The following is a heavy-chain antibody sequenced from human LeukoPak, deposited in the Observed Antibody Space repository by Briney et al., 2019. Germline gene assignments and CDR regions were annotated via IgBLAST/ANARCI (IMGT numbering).Heavy chain of an antibody. CDR2: ISYDGSNK. CDR3: ARGQLPREVYWYFDL. V-gene: IGHV3-30*03. J-gene: IGHJ2*01. Sequence: PGRSLRLSCAASGFTFSSYGMHWVRQAPGKGLEWVAVISYDGSNKYYADSVKGRFTISRDNAKNSLYLQMNSLRAEDTAVYYCARGQLPREVYWYFDLWGRGTLVTVSS. D-gene: IGHD6-6*01. CDR1: GFTFSSYG.